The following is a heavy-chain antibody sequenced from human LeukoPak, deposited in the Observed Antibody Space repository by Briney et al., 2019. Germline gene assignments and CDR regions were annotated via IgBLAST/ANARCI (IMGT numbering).Heavy chain of an antibody. Sequence: PGGSLRLSCAGSGFTFSSHWMNWLRQAPGKGLKWVANIDQGGSKKYYVDSVKGRFTISRDNAKNSLFLQMNSLRAEDTAVYYCARGADSGGGDHCDYWGQGNLVTVSS. J-gene: IGHJ4*02. CDR1: GFTFSSHW. CDR3: ARGADSGGGDHCDY. V-gene: IGHV3-7*04. CDR2: IDQGGSKK. D-gene: IGHD6-19*01.